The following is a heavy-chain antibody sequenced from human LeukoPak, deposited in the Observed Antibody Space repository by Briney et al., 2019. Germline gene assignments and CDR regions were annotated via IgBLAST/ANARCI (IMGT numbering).Heavy chain of an antibody. V-gene: IGHV4-61*10. CDR1: GDSMYYYVTHY. CDR3: AGDVMSTALDAFDV. J-gene: IGHJ3*01. CDR2: VYSSGGA. D-gene: IGHD1-1*01. Sequence: SETLSLTCTVSGDSMYYYVTHYWSWIRQPAGKGLEWIGRVYSSGGANYNPSLKSRVTISVDTSKNQFSLQLSSVTAADTAVYYCAGDVMSTALDAFDVWGQGTVVTVSS.